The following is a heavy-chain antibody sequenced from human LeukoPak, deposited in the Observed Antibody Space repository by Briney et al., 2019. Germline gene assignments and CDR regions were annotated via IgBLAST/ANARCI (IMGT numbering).Heavy chain of an antibody. CDR3: ARDSSGWYGDQYFDY. CDR1: GFTFSTFA. D-gene: IGHD6-19*01. J-gene: IGHJ4*02. Sequence: GGSLRLSCAASGFTFSTFAMIWVRQPPGKGLEWVSSIFPSGGEIHYADSVRGRFTISRDNSKSTLSLQMNSLRAEDTAVYYCARDSSGWYGDQYFDYWGQGTLVTVSS. CDR2: IFPSGGEI. V-gene: IGHV3-23*01.